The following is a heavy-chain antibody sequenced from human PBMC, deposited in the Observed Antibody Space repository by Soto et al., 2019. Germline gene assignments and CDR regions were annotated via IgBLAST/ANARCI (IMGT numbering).Heavy chain of an antibody. D-gene: IGHD3-22*01. V-gene: IGHV4-39*01. J-gene: IGHJ5*02. CDR1: GGSISCSSYY. Sequence: PSETLSLTCTVSGGSISCSSYYWGWIRQPPGKGLEWIGSIYHTGNAYYNPSLKSRVTISVDTSKNQFSLKLTSVTAADAALYYCARDFFDSSDYTTNWFDPRGQGTLVTVS. CDR3: ARDFFDSSDYTTNWFDP. CDR2: IYHTGNA.